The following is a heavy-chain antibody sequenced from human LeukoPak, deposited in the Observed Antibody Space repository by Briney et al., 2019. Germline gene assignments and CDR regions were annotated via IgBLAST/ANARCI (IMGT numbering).Heavy chain of an antibody. Sequence: GASVKVSCKASGYTFTSYGISWVRQAPGQGLEWMGWISAYNGNTNYAQKLQGRVTMTTDTSTSTAYMELRSLRSDDTAVYYCARGRTLLGYCSSTSCPDPPNWFDPWGQGTLVTVSS. CDR1: GYTFTSYG. CDR2: ISAYNGNT. V-gene: IGHV1-18*01. CDR3: ARGRTLLGYCSSTSCPDPPNWFDP. J-gene: IGHJ5*02. D-gene: IGHD2-2*01.